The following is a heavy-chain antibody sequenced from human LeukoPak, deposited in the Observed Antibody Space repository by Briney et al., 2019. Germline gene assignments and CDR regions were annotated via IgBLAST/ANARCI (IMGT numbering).Heavy chain of an antibody. V-gene: IGHV4-31*03. CDR2: SYYSGST. CDR3: ARGIYTMIAYYYFDY. D-gene: IGHD3-22*01. Sequence: TLSLTCTVSGGSISSGGYYWSWIRQHPGKGLEWIGYSYYSGSTYYNPSLKSRVTISVDTSKNQFSLKLSSVTAADTAVYYCARGIYTMIAYYYFDYWGQGTLVTVSS. J-gene: IGHJ4*02. CDR1: GGSISSGGYY.